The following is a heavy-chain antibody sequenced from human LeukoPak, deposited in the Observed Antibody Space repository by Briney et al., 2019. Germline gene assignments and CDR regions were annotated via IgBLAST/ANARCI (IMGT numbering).Heavy chain of an antibody. CDR1: GVTFSSYC. Sequence: GSLRLSCVASGVTFSSYCMNWVRQAPGKGLEWVSSISSSSSYIYYADSVKGRFTISRDNAKNSLYLQMNSLRAEDTAVYYCAILADYDAFDIWGQGTMVTVSS. V-gene: IGHV3-21*01. D-gene: IGHD2-15*01. CDR2: ISSSSSYI. CDR3: AILADYDAFDI. J-gene: IGHJ3*02.